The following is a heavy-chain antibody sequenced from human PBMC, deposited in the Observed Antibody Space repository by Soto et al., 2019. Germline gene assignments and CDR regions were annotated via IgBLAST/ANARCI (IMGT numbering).Heavy chain of an antibody. CDR1: GGSISSYY. D-gene: IGHD5-12*01. CDR3: AGSRDGYNQDY. J-gene: IGHJ4*02. V-gene: IGHV4-59*01. Sequence: LSLTCTVSGGSISSYYWSWIRQPPGKGLEWIGYIYYSGSTNYNPSLKSRVTISVDTSKNQFSLKLSSVTAADTAVYYCAGSRDGYNQDYWGQGTLVTVSS. CDR2: IYYSGST.